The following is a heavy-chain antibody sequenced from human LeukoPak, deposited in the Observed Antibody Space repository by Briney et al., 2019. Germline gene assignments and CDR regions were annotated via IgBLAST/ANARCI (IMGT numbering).Heavy chain of an antibody. J-gene: IGHJ5*02. CDR3: AKDISPTVTNGGWFDP. V-gene: IGHV3-9*01. CDR1: GFIFSDYY. Sequence: PGGSLRLSCAASGFIFSDYYMSWIRQAPGKGLEWVSAISWNSGTMGYADSVKGRFTISRDNAKNSLYLQMNSLRAEDTALYYCAKDISPTVTNGGWFDPWGQGTLVTVSS. CDR2: ISWNSGTM. D-gene: IGHD4-17*01.